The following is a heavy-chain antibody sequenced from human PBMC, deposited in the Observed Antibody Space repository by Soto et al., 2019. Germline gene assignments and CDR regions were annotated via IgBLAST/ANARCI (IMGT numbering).Heavy chain of an antibody. CDR2: IWANGINK. CDR1: VFPFTTYG. V-gene: IGHV3-33*01. J-gene: IGHJ3*02. CDR3: VRERGPFDAFDI. Sequence: GWSLRLSCSASVFPFTTYGMHWFRQAPGKGLEWVAVIWANGINKYYADSVRGRFTISRDDSKNTLDLQMNYLRAEDTALYYCVRERGPFDAFDIWGRGTMVTVSS.